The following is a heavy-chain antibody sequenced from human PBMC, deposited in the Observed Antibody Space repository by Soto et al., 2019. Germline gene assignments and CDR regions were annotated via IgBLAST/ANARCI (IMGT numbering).Heavy chain of an antibody. Sequence: EVQLLESGGDLVQSGGSLRLSCEASGFTFNDFGMSWVRQTPGKGLEWVSTLNHDGRNTHYAASVEGRFTISRDNSKNTLYLQMGSLRAEDTAIYYCVKDAGNEESLFDYWGRGTLVTVSS. CDR1: GFTFNDFG. CDR2: LNHDGRNT. V-gene: IGHV3-23*01. J-gene: IGHJ4*02. CDR3: VKDAGNEESLFDY.